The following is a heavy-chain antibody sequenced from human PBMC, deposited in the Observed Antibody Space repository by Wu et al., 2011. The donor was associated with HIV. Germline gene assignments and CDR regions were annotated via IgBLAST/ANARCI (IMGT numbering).Heavy chain of an antibody. D-gene: IGHD1-26*01. CDR3: ARRSGSYPDAFDI. J-gene: IGHJ3*02. CDR1: GYTFTDYY. CDR2: INPNSGGA. V-gene: IGHV1-2*02. Sequence: QVQLVQSGAEVTKPGASVKVSCKASGYTFTDYYMHWVRQAPGQGLEWMGWINPNSGGARYAVKFQGRVTMTRDTSISTAYMDLSRLTSDDTAVYYCARRSGSYPDAFDIWGQGTMVTVSS.